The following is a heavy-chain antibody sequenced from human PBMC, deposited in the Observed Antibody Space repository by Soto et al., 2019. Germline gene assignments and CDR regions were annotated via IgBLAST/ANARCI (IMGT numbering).Heavy chain of an antibody. J-gene: IGHJ4*02. V-gene: IGHV1-46*01. CDR2: ISPPANYT. Sequence: QVQLVQSGAEVKKPGASVKVSCESSGFTFSNYYMHWVRQAPEQGLEWMGLISPPANYTRYAQTFQGRFTITRDTSTSTVYMDLSSLTSEDTAVYYCARADSDQYFDYWGQGTRVTVSS. D-gene: IGHD2-2*01. CDR1: GFTFSNYY. CDR3: ARADSDQYFDY.